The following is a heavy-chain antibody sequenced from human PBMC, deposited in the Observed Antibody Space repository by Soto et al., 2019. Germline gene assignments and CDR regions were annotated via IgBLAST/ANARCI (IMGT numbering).Heavy chain of an antibody. J-gene: IGHJ5*02. CDR1: GFTFSSYS. V-gene: IGHV3-48*01. CDR2: ISSSSSTI. CDR3: ARETQWLNWFDP. D-gene: IGHD6-19*01. Sequence: EVQLVESGGGLVQPGGSLRLSCAASGFTFSSYSMNWVRQAPGKGLEWVSYISSSSSTIYYADSVKGRFTISRDNAKNSLYLQMKGLRAEDTAVYYCARETQWLNWFDPWGQGTLVTVSS.